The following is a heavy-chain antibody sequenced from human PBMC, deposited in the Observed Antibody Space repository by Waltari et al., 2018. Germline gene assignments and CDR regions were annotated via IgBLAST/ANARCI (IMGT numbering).Heavy chain of an antibody. Sequence: EVQLVESGGGLVQPGGSLRLSCAASGFTFSSYSMNWVRQAPGKGLEWVSYISSSSSTIYYADSVKGRFTISRDNAKNSLYLQMNSLRAEDMAVYYCARERRGWFDPWGQGTLVTVSS. V-gene: IGHV3-48*01. CDR2: ISSSSSTI. CDR1: GFTFSSYS. CDR3: ARERRGWFDP. J-gene: IGHJ5*02.